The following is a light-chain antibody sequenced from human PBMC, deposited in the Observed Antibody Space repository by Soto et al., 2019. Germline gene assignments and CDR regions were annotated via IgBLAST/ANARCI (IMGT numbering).Light chain of an antibody. CDR1: RSYVSAYDY. CDR3: TSYTSSSTPYL. V-gene: IGLV2-14*03. J-gene: IGLJ1*01. CDR2: DVS. Sequence: SAPTPSASDSGTPSAMITLSCPGTRSYVSAYDYLSWYQHHPGEAPKLMIYDVSNRPSGVSYRFSGSKSGDTASLTISGLQAEDEADYDCTSYTSSSTPYLFGTGTKVTV.